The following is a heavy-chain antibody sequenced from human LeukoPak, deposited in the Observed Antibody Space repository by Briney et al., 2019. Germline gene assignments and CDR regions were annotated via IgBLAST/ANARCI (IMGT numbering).Heavy chain of an antibody. J-gene: IGHJ4*02. CDR1: GYTFTGYY. V-gene: IGHV1-2*02. D-gene: IGHD6-13*01. CDR3: ARGYGGSSWYADYFDY. Sequence: VASVKVSCTASGYTFTGYYMHWVRQAPGQGLEWMGWINPNSGGTNYAQKFQGRVTMTRDTSISTAYMELSRLRSDDTAVYYCARGYGGSSWYADYFDYWGQGTLVTVSS. CDR2: INPNSGGT.